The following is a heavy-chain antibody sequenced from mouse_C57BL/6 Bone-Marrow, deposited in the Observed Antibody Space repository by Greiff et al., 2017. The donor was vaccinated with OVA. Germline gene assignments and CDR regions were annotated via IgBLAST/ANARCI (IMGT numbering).Heavy chain of an antibody. V-gene: IGHV1-69*01. CDR3: ARDEDDYYFDY. CDR1: GYTFTSYW. J-gene: IGHJ2*01. CDR2: IDPSDSYT. Sequence: QVQLQQPGAELVMPGASVKLSCKASGYTFTSYWMHWVKQRPGQGLEWIGEIDPSDSYTNYNQKFKGKSTLTVDKSSSTAYMQLSSLTSEDSAVYYCARDEDDYYFDYGGQGTTLTVSS.